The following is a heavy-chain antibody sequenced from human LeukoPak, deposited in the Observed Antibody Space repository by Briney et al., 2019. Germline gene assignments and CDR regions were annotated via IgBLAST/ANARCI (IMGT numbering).Heavy chain of an antibody. J-gene: IGHJ4*02. V-gene: IGHV3-23*01. CDR1: GFTFSSYA. Sequence: GGSLRLSCAASGFTFSSYAMSWVRRAPGKGLEWVSAISGSGGSTYYADSVKGRFTISRDNSKNTLYLQMNSLRAEDTAVYYCAKYSSGWYSAIDYWGQGTLVTVSS. D-gene: IGHD6-19*01. CDR2: ISGSGGST. CDR3: AKYSSGWYSAIDY.